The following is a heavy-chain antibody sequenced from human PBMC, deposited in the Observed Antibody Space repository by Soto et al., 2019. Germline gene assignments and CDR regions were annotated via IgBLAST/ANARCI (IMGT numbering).Heavy chain of an antibody. V-gene: IGHV1-18*04. CDR2: INPYSGNT. CDR1: GYTFTGYY. Sequence: VASVKVSCKASGYTFTGYYMHWVRQAPGQGLEWMGCINPYSGNTNYAQKLQGRVTMTTDTSTSTAYMELRSLRSDDTAVYYCARYLSLIGYYDFWSGYAEYFDDWGKGTLVTVSS. CDR3: ARYLSLIGYYDFWSGYAEYFDD. J-gene: IGHJ4*02. D-gene: IGHD3-3*01.